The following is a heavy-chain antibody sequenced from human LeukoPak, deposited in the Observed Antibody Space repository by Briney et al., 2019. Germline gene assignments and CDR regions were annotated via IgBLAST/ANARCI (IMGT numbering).Heavy chain of an antibody. J-gene: IGHJ3*02. CDR2: IYTSGSA. CDR1: GGSISDYF. Sequence: SETLSLTCSVSGGSISDYFWSWIRQPAGRGLEWVGRIYTSGSANYNPSLKSRVTMSIDTSKNHFSLNLTSVTAADTAMYYCARDSNGDRAFDMWGQGTRVTVSP. CDR3: ARDSNGDRAFDM. D-gene: IGHD4-17*01. V-gene: IGHV4-4*07.